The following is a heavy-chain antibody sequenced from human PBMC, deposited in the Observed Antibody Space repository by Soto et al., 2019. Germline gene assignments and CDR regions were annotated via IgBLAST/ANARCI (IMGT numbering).Heavy chain of an antibody. D-gene: IGHD6-13*01. Sequence: GGSLRLSCAASGFTFDTYAMTWVRQAPGKGLEWVSSKSGGSPKTYYADSVKGRITISRDNSKNTLYLQMNSLRAEDTAVYYCARRGPGTYFDYWGQGTLVTVSS. CDR3: ARRGPGTYFDY. CDR2: KSGGSPKT. V-gene: IGHV3-23*01. CDR1: GFTFDTYA. J-gene: IGHJ4*02.